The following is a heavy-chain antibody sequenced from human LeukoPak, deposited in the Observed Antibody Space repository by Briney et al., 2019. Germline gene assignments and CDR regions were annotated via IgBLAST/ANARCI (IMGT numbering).Heavy chain of an antibody. D-gene: IGHD6-6*01. CDR1: GGSFSGYY. CDR3: ARGGSIAARPGFDP. V-gene: IGHV4-34*01. Sequence: PSETLSLTCAVCGGSFSGYYWSWIRQPPGKGLEWIGEINHSGSTNYNPSLKSRVTISVDTSKNQFSLKLSSVTAADTAVYYCARGGSIAARPGFDPWGQGTLVTVSS. J-gene: IGHJ5*02. CDR2: INHSGST.